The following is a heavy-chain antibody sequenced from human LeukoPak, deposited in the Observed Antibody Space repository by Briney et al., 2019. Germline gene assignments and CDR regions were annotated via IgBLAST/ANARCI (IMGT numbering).Heavy chain of an antibody. CDR3: ARDLMVRGGIIKRGYY. Sequence: GGSLRLSCAASGFTFSSYSMNWVRQAPGKGLEWVSYISSSSSTIYYADSVKGRFTISRDNAKNSLYLQMNSLRAEDTAVYYCARDLMVRGGIIKRGYYWGQGTLVTVSS. CDR2: ISSSSSTI. J-gene: IGHJ4*02. D-gene: IGHD3-10*01. CDR1: GFTFSSYS. V-gene: IGHV3-48*01.